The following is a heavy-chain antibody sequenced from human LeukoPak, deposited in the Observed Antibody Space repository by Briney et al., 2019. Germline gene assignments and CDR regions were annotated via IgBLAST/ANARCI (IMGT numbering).Heavy chain of an antibody. D-gene: IGHD1-7*01. J-gene: IGHJ4*02. CDR1: GGSFSGYY. CDR2: INHSGST. CDR3: ARTGPTGTIDY. V-gene: IGHV4-34*01. Sequence: SETLSLTCAVYGGSFSGYYWSWIRQPPGKGLEWIWEINHSGSTNYNPSLKSRVTISVDTSKNQFSLKLSSVTAADTAVYYCARTGPTGTIDYWGQGTLVTVSS.